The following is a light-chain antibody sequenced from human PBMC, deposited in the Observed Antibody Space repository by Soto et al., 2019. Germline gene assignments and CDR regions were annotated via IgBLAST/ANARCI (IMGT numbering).Light chain of an antibody. CDR2: KAS. CDR1: QSISSW. Sequence: IQMTQSPSTLSASVGDRVTITCRASQSISSWLAWYQQKPGKAPKLLIYKASSLESGVPSRFSGSVSGTEGTITISSLQQDDGATYYCQQYNSYPRTFGQGTKVDIK. J-gene: IGKJ1*01. V-gene: IGKV1-5*03. CDR3: QQYNSYPRT.